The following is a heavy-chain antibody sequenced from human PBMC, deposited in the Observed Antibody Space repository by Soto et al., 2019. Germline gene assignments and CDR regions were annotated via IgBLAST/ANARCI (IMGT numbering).Heavy chain of an antibody. CDR3: ARAALQWLVPLYAFDI. CDR2: TYYRSKWYN. Sequence: SQTLSLTCAISGDSVSSNSAAWNWIRQSPSRGLEWLGRTYYRSKWYNDYAVSVKSRITINPDTSKNQFSLQLNSVTPEDTAVYYCARAALQWLVPLYAFDIWGQGTMVTVSS. CDR1: GDSVSSNSAA. V-gene: IGHV6-1*01. D-gene: IGHD6-19*01. J-gene: IGHJ3*02.